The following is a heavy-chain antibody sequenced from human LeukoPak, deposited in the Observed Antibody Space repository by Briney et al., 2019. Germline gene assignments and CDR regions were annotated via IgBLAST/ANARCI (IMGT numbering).Heavy chain of an antibody. CDR3: AGITIFGVVLY. V-gene: IGHV4-39*01. Sequence: PSETLSLTCTVSGGSISSSSYYWGWIRRPPEKGLEWIGSIYYSGSTYYNPSLKSRVTISVDTSKNQFSLKLSSVTAADTAVYYCAGITIFGVVLYWGQGTLVTVSS. D-gene: IGHD3-3*01. CDR2: IYYSGST. J-gene: IGHJ4*02. CDR1: GGSISSSSYY.